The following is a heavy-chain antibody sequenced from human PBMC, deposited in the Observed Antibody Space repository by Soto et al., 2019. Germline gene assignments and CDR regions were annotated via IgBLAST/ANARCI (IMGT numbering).Heavy chain of an antibody. CDR2: INSDGSTT. Sequence: PGKGLGWVSRINSDGSTTNYADSVKGRFTISRDNAKNTLYLQMNSLRAEDTAVYYFFFQAEDGIRDCSTVSAFLLNRSSDL. D-gene: IGHD3-9*01. J-gene: IGHJ2*01. V-gene: IGHV3-74*01. CDR3: FFQAEDGIRDCSTVSAFLLNRSSDL.